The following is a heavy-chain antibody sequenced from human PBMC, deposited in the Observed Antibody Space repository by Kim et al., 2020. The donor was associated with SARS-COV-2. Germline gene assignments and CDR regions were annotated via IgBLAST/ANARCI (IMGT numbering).Heavy chain of an antibody. J-gene: IGHJ4*02. CDR3: ARAPNDFWSGYPYYFDY. D-gene: IGHD3-3*01. V-gene: IGHV4-61*01. Sequence: SETLSLTCTVSGGSVSSGSYFWSWIRQPPGKGLEWIGYIYYSGNTSYNPSLKSRVTMSVDTSKNQFSLKLRSVTAADTAVYYCARAPNDFWSGYPYYFDYWGQGTLVTVSS. CDR2: IYYSGNT. CDR1: GGSVSSGSYF.